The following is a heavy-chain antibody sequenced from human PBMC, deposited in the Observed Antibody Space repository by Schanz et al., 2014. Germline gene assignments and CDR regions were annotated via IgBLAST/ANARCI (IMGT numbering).Heavy chain of an antibody. D-gene: IGHD6-13*01. CDR1: GFSFTTYA. V-gene: IGHV3-7*02. CDR2: IKHDGSVK. Sequence: DVQLLESGGGLVQPGGSLRLSCASSGFSFTTYAMSWVRQAPGKGPEWVANIKHDGSVKDYVDSVEGRFTISRDNAKRSLFLQMNSLRVEDTAVYFCVSQTGSTNYWGQGTLVTVSS. CDR3: VSQTGSTNY. J-gene: IGHJ4*02.